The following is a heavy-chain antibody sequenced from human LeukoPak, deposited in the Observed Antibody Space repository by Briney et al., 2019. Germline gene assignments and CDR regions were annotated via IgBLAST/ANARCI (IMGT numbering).Heavy chain of an antibody. V-gene: IGHV4-39*07. Sequence: PGGSLRLSCAASGFTFSSYWMSWVRQAPGKGLEWIGSIYYTGSTYYNPSLKSRITISVDTSKNQFSLKLSSVTAADTAVYYCARDSALAQAVMFDYWGQGTLVTVSS. D-gene: IGHD6-19*01. CDR2: IYYTGST. CDR1: GFTFSSYW. CDR3: ARDSALAQAVMFDY. J-gene: IGHJ4*02.